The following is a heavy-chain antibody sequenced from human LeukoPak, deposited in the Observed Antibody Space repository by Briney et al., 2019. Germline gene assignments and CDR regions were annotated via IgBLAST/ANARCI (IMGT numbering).Heavy chain of an antibody. V-gene: IGHV3-11*01. D-gene: IGHD5-24*01. J-gene: IGHJ4*02. CDR3: TTEQEWLQLALGY. CDR1: GFFFDDFS. CDR2: ISGSGTTK. Sequence: GGSLRLSCAASGFFFDDFSLSWVRQAPGKGLEWASYISGSGTTKYYADSVKGRFTISRDNAKNSLYLQMNSLRVEDTAVYYCTTEQEWLQLALGYWGQGTLVTASS.